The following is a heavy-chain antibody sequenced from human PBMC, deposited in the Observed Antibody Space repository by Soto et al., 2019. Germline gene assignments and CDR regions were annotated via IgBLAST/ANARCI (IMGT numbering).Heavy chain of an antibody. CDR2: INSDGSST. CDR3: DLQKRDSSSPDLMDV. CDR1: GFTFSSYW. D-gene: IGHD6-6*01. Sequence: GGSLRLSCAASGFTFSSYWMHWVRQAPGKGLVWVSRINSDGSSTSYADSVKGRFTISRDNAKNTLYLQMNSLRAEDTAVYYCDLQKRDSSSPDLMDVWGQGTTVTVSS. V-gene: IGHV3-74*01. J-gene: IGHJ6*02.